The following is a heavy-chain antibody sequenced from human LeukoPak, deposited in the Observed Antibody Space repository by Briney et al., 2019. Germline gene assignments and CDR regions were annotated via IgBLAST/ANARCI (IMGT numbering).Heavy chain of an antibody. CDR3: AREISTFVNAFDI. CDR1: AFTFSDHG. Sequence: PGGSLRLSCAASAFTFSDHGMHWVRQAPGKGLEWVAVIWYDGSNEYYSESVKGRFTISRDNSKNTLYLQMNSLRPEDTAVYYCAREISTFVNAFDIWGQGTMVTVS. J-gene: IGHJ3*02. V-gene: IGHV3-33*01. D-gene: IGHD1-1*01. CDR2: IWYDGSNE.